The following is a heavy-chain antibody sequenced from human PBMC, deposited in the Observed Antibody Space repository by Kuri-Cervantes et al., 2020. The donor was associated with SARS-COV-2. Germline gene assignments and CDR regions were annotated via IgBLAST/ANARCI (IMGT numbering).Heavy chain of an antibody. Sequence: GESLKISCAASGFSFSNYSMTWVRQAPGKGLEWVSSITRSSTYIYYADSVKGRFTISRDNAKNSLYLQMNSLRAEDTAVYYCARDYGGNSNFDYWGQGTLVTGSS. V-gene: IGHV3-21*01. CDR2: ITRSSTYI. CDR1: GFSFSNYS. D-gene: IGHD4-23*01. CDR3: ARDYGGNSNFDY. J-gene: IGHJ4*02.